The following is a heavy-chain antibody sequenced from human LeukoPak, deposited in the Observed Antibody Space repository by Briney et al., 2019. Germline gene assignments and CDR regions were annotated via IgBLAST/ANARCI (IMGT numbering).Heavy chain of an antibody. CDR2: ISGSGGST. D-gene: IGHD6-13*01. Sequence: PGGSLRLSCAASGFTFSSYAMSWVRQAPGKGLEWVLAISGSGGSTYYADSVKGRFTISRDNSKNTLYLQMNSLRAEDTAVYYCAKDGSSWYGGGEDYWGQGTLVTVSS. V-gene: IGHV3-23*01. CDR1: GFTFSSYA. J-gene: IGHJ4*02. CDR3: AKDGSSWYGGGEDY.